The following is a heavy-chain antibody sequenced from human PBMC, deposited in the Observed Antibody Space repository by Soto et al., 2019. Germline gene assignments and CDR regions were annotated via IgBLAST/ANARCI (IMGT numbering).Heavy chain of an antibody. Sequence: TLSLTCVVSGGSFSTYYYNWIRQSPGKGLEWIGEINHSGSNNYSPSLKSRVTMSLDTSKNQFSLKLTSVTAADTAVYYCARGGSNDWQVAFDIWGQGT. J-gene: IGHJ3*02. V-gene: IGHV4-34*01. CDR3: ARGGSNDWQVAFDI. CDR2: INHSGSN. CDR1: GGSFSTYY. D-gene: IGHD3-9*01.